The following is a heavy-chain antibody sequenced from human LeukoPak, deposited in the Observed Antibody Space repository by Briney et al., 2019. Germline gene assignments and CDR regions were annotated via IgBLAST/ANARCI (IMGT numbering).Heavy chain of an antibody. V-gene: IGHV4-59*08. Sequence: SETLSLTCTVSGGSISSYYWSWIRQPPGKGLEWIGYIYYSGSTNYNPSLKSRVTISVDTSKNQFSLKLSSVTAADTAVYYCASEVGSLGLPHPYYYGMDVWGQGTTVTVSS. CDR3: ASEVGSLGLPHPYYYGMDV. D-gene: IGHD2-15*01. J-gene: IGHJ6*02. CDR2: IYYSGST. CDR1: GGSISSYY.